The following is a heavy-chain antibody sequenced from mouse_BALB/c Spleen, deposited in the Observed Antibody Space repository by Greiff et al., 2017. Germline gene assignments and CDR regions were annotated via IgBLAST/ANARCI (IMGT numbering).Heavy chain of an antibody. D-gene: IGHD4-1*01. CDR1: GYAFTSYN. J-gene: IGHJ4*01. CDR3: ARRKLGYAMDY. CDR2: IDPYYGGT. Sequence: VQLQQSGPELVKPGASVKVSCKASGYAFTSYNMNWVKQSNGKSLEWIGNIDPYYGGTSYNQKFKGKATLTVDKSSSTAYMQLKSLTSEDSAVYYCARRKLGYAMDYWGQGTSVTVSS. V-gene: IGHV1S135*01.